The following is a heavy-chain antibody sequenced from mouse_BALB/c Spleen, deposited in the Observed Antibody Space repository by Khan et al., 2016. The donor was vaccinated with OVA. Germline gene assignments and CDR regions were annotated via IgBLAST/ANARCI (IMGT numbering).Heavy chain of an antibody. CDR2: ISYSGNT. CDR3: ARVYGGDFDY. V-gene: IGHV3-2*02. J-gene: IGHJ2*01. D-gene: IGHD1-1*01. CDR1: GYSITSDYA. Sequence: VKLLESGPGLVKPSQSLSLTCTVTGYSITSDYAWNWIRQFPGNKLEWMGFISYSGNTNYNPSLKSRISITRDTTKNQFFLQLNSVTIEDTATYYCARVYGGDFDYWGQGTTLTVSS.